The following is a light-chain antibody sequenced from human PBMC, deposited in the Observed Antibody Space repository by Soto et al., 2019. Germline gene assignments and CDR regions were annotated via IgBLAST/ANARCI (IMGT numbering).Light chain of an antibody. CDR2: DAS. CDR1: QSISSW. J-gene: IGKJ1*01. Sequence: DIQMTQSPSTLSASVGDRVTITSRASQSISSWLAWYQQKPGNAPKLLIYDASNLESGVPSRFSGSGSRTGFTLTISSLQPDDFATYYCQQYNSYPWTFGQGTKVEIK. V-gene: IGKV1-5*01. CDR3: QQYNSYPWT.